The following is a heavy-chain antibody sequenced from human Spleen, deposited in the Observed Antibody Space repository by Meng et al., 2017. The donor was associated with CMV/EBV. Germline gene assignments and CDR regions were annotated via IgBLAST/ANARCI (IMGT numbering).Heavy chain of an antibody. D-gene: IGHD6-6*01. CDR3: ARLSGYSSSSEPAYYFDC. CDR2: IYYSGST. CDR1: GGSISSSSYY. Sequence: GSLRLSCTVSGGSISSSSYYWGWIRQPPGKGLEWIGSIYYSGSTYYNPSLKSRVTISVDTSKNQFSLKLSSVTAADTAVYYCARLSGYSSSSEPAYYFDCWGQGTLVTVSS. V-gene: IGHV4-39*07. J-gene: IGHJ4*02.